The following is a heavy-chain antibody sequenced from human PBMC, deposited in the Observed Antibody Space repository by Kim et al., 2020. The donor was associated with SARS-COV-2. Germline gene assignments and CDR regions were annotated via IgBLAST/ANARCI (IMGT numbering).Heavy chain of an antibody. CDR2: IYHSGST. CDR3: ARVPPGVTHYFDY. J-gene: IGHJ4*02. Sequence: SETLSLTCAVSGGSISSSNWWSWVRQPPGKGLEWIGEIYHSGSTNYNPSLKSRVTISVDKSKNQFSLKLSSVTAADTAVYYCARVPPGVTHYFDYWGQGTLVTVSS. CDR1: GGSISSSNW. D-gene: IGHD4-4*01. V-gene: IGHV4-4*02.